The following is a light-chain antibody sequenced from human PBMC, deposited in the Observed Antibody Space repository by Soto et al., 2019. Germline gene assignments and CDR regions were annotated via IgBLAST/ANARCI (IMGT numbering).Light chain of an antibody. CDR2: RIF. Sequence: ELVMTQSPGTVSVFPGETVTLSCRASQSVSGSLDWFHHKPCQAPRLVLLRIFPRDIGVPARFSGSGSETEFTLTISGLQSEDSGFYDCLQHYSWPWTFGQGTKGEIK. CDR3: LQHYSWPWT. J-gene: IGKJ1*01. V-gene: IGKV3-15*01. CDR1: QSVSGS.